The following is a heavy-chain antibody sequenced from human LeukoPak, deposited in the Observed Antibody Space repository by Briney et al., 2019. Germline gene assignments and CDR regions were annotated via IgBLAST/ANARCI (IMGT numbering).Heavy chain of an antibody. Sequence: GGSLRLSCAASGFTFSSYTMNWVRQAPGKGLEWVSTITSASYIYYADSVKGRFTISRDSSKNTLDLQMNSLRAEDTAVYYCVRVGYTNYGIDYWGQGTLVTVSS. CDR3: VRVGYTNYGIDY. J-gene: IGHJ4*02. CDR1: GFTFSSYT. V-gene: IGHV3-21*01. D-gene: IGHD4-11*01. CDR2: ITSASYI.